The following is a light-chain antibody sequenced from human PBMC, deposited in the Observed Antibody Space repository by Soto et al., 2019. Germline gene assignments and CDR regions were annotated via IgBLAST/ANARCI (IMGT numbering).Light chain of an antibody. Sequence: EIVLKQSPATLSLSPGERATLSCRASQSVSSHLAWYQQKPGQAPRLLIYDSSNRATGIPVRFSGSGSGTDFTLTISNLEPEDFAVYYCQQRNSWPETFGQGTKLEIK. CDR3: QQRNSWPET. CDR2: DSS. J-gene: IGKJ2*01. CDR1: QSVSSH. V-gene: IGKV3-11*01.